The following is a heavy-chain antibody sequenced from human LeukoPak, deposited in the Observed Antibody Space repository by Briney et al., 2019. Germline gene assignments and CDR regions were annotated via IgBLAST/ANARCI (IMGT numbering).Heavy chain of an antibody. Sequence: ASVKVSCKTSGFSFSSSTVQWVRRARGQGLEWIGWIVVGSGDTNYAQKFQERVTITRDMPTSTAYMDLSSLRSEDTAVYYCAARPDDYVTFDIWGQGTMVTVSS. CDR1: GFSFSSST. CDR3: AARPDDYVTFDI. CDR2: IVVGSGDT. D-gene: IGHD3-16*01. J-gene: IGHJ3*02. V-gene: IGHV1-58*01.